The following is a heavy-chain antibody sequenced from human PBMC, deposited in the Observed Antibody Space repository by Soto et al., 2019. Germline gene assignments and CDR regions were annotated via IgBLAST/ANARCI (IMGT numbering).Heavy chain of an antibody. V-gene: IGHV3-30*18. CDR3: EKLWFRELYDY. J-gene: IGHJ4*02. Sequence: QVQLVESGGGVVQPGRSLRLSCTASRFTFSNYAMHWVRQAPGKGLEWVAVISYDGSNKYYADSVKGRFSISRDNSRKTLSLQMNSMRAEDTVMYYCEKLWFRELYDYWGQVWLVTVS. CDR1: RFTFSNYA. D-gene: IGHD3-10*01. CDR2: ISYDGSNK.